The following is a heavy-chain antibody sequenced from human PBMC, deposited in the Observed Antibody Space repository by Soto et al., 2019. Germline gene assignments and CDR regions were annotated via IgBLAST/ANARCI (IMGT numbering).Heavy chain of an antibody. V-gene: IGHV1-3*01. J-gene: IGHJ4*02. CDR1: GYTFTGDA. CDR3: ARAVAVAAEFDY. Sequence: ASVKVSCKASGYTFTGDAMHWVRQAPGQRLEWMGWINAGNGNTKYSQKFQGRVTITRDTSASTAYMELSSLRSEDTAVYYCARAVAVAAEFDYWGQGTLVTVS. D-gene: IGHD6-19*01. CDR2: INAGNGNT.